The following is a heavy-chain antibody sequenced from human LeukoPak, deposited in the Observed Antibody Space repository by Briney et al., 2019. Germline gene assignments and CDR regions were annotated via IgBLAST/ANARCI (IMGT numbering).Heavy chain of an antibody. Sequence: SQTLSLTCTVSGGSISSGTYYWSWIRQPAGKGLEWIGRIYSSGSTSYNPSLESRVTISVDTSKNRFSLKLSSVTAADTAVYYCAREFYTALRSWGQGTLVTVSS. D-gene: IGHD2-2*02. CDR2: IYSSGST. J-gene: IGHJ5*02. CDR1: GGSISSGTYY. V-gene: IGHV4-61*02. CDR3: AREFYTALRS.